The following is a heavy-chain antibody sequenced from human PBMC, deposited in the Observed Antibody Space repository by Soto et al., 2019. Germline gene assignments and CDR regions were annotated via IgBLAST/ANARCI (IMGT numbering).Heavy chain of an antibody. J-gene: IGHJ6*03. CDR3: AGRYCTNGVCYTNDYYYIDV. V-gene: IGHV3-23*01. D-gene: IGHD2-8*01. Sequence: EVQLLESGGGLVQPGGSLRLSCAASGFTFSTYAMSWVRQAPGKGLEWVSTITTSGCNTYYADSVQGRFTISRDNSKNTLYLQMNSLRAEDTAVYYCAGRYCTNGVCYTNDYYYIDVWGKGTTVTVSS. CDR2: ITTSGCNT. CDR1: GFTFSTYA.